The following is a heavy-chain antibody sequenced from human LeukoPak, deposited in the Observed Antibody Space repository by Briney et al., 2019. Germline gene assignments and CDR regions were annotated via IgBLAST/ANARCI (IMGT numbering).Heavy chain of an antibody. CDR3: AREGSYDDLDY. CDR1: GFTFSDYY. CDR2: ISTSGTNT. Sequence: GGSLRLSCAASGFTFSDYYMSWIRQAPGKGLEWVSSISTSGTNTYYADSMKGRFTISRDNAKNSLSLQMSSLRAEDTAVYYCAREGSYDDLDYWGQGTLVTVSS. J-gene: IGHJ4*02. V-gene: IGHV3-11*04. D-gene: IGHD5-12*01.